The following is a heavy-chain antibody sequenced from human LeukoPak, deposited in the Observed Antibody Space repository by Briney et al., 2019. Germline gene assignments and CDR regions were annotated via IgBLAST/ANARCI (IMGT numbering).Heavy chain of an antibody. CDR2: IMQEGSEK. D-gene: IGHD3-22*01. CDR3: ARDSAYYYESSGLWYFDY. J-gene: IGHJ4*02. V-gene: IGHV3-7*01. Sequence: GGPLRLSCAAPGFTFSRYCMSWFRQSPGKGLEWVPNIMQEGSEKYYVDSVKGQFTISREDAMTFLIQQINSLMAEDTAMYYGARDSAYYYESSGLWYFDYWGQGTLVTVSS. CDR1: GFTFSRYC.